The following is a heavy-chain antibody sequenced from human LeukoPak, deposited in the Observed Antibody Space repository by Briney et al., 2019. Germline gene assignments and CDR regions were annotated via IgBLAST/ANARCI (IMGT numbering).Heavy chain of an antibody. D-gene: IGHD3-9*01. Sequence: EASVKVSXKASGYTSTGYYMHWVRQAPGQGLEWMGRINPNSGGTNYAQKFQGRVTMTRDTSISTAYMELSRLRSDDTAVYYCASTPLYYDILTGYYTATFDPWGQGTLVTVSS. CDR1: GYTSTGYY. J-gene: IGHJ5*02. V-gene: IGHV1-2*06. CDR2: INPNSGGT. CDR3: ASTPLYYDILTGYYTATFDP.